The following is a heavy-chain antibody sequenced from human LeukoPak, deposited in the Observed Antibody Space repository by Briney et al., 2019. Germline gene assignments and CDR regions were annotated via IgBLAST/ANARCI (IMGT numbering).Heavy chain of an antibody. D-gene: IGHD6-19*01. V-gene: IGHV3-7*01. Sequence: GGSLRLACVASGFTCSDYWMSWVRQDPGKGLEWVASIKQDGTETYNVDPVKGRFTISRDNAKNSVYLQMNSLRAEDTAVYYCARDKQGSFIYWGQGTLVTVSS. CDR1: GFTCSDYW. J-gene: IGHJ4*02. CDR2: IKQDGTET. CDR3: ARDKQGSFIY.